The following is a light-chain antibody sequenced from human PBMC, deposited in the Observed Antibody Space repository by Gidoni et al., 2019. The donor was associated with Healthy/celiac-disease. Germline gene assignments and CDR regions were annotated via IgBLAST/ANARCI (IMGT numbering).Light chain of an antibody. CDR1: QSVSSSY. CDR3: QQYGSSPRFT. J-gene: IGKJ3*01. Sequence: DIVLTKAPGTLSVSPGERATLSCRASQSVSSSYLAWYQQKPGHAPRLLIYGASSRATGIPARFSGSGSGTDFTLTISSLEPEDFAVYYCQQYGSSPRFTFGPXTKVDIK. V-gene: IGKV3-20*01. CDR2: GAS.